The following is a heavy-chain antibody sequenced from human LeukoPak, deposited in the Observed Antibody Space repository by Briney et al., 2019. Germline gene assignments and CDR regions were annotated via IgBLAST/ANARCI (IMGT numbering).Heavy chain of an antibody. Sequence: PSETLSLTCTVSGGSISTYYWSWIRQPAGKGLEWIGRIYSSGSTNYNPSLKGRVTMSVDTSKNQFSLKLSSVTAADTAVYYCALDGYSSGWYGDYWGQGTLVTVSS. V-gene: IGHV4-4*07. CDR2: IYSSGST. CDR3: ALDGYSSGWYGDY. D-gene: IGHD6-19*01. J-gene: IGHJ4*02. CDR1: GGSISTYY.